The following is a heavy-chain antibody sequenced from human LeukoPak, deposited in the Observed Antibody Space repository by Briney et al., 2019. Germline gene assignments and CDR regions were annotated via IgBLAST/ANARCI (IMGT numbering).Heavy chain of an antibody. V-gene: IGHV3-23*01. D-gene: IGHD6-19*01. CDR3: AKTTVGYSSGRYPGWPADY. J-gene: IGHJ4*02. CDR1: GFTFNTYA. Sequence: GGSLRLSCEASGFTFNTYAIYWVRQAPGKGLEWVSGICGSGGCTYYADTVKGRFTISRDNSKNTVYLQMNTLAADDTAVYYCAKTTVGYSSGRYPGWPADYWGQGTLVTVSS. CDR2: ICGSGGCT.